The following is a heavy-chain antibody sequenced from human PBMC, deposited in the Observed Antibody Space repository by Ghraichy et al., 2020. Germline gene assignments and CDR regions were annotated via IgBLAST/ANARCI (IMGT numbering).Heavy chain of an antibody. CDR2: IYYSGST. J-gene: IGHJ4*02. V-gene: IGHV4-39*01. D-gene: IGHD5-18*01. CDR3: ARLSYGYDNLDY. Sequence: SQTLSLTCTVSGGSISSSSYNWGWIRQPPGKGLEWIGSIYYSGSTYYNPSLKSRVTISVDTSKNQFSLKLSSVTAADTAVYHCARLSYGYDNLDYWGQGTLVTVSS. CDR1: GGSISSSSYN.